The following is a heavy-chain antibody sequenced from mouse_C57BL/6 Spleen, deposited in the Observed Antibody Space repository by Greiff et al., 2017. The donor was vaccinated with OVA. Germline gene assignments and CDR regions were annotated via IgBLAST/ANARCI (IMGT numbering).Heavy chain of an antibody. CDR3: ARGLIYYDYDGGAMDY. V-gene: IGHV1-18*01. J-gene: IGHJ4*01. CDR2: INPNNGGT. D-gene: IGHD2-4*01. CDR1: GYTFTDYN. Sequence: VQLKQSGPELVKPGASVKIPCKASGYTFTDYNMDWVKQSHGKSLEWIGDINPNNGGTIYNQKFKGKATLTVDKSSSTAYMELRSLTSEDTAVYYCARGLIYYDYDGGAMDYWGQGTSVTVSS.